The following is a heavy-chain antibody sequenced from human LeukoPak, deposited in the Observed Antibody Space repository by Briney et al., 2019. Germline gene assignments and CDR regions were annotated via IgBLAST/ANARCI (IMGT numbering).Heavy chain of an antibody. D-gene: IGHD6-6*01. CDR3: ARETSSSTWGFDY. Sequence: SQTLPLTCAISGDSVSSNSAAWNWIRQSPSRGLEWLGRTFYRSKWYNDYAASVKSRVTVNPDTSKNQFSLQLNSVTPEDTAMYYCARETSSSTWGFDYWGQGTLVTVSS. V-gene: IGHV6-1*01. CDR1: GDSVSSNSAA. J-gene: IGHJ4*02. CDR2: TFYRSKWYN.